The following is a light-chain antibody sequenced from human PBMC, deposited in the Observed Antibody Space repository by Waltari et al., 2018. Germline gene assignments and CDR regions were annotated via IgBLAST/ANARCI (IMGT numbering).Light chain of an antibody. CDR2: AAS. V-gene: IGKV1-8*01. CDR3: QQYYSYLFT. J-gene: IGKJ4*01. Sequence: AIRMTQSPSSLSASTGDRVTITCRASQGISSYLAWYQQKPGKAPKLLIYAASTLQSGVPSRFSGSGSGTDFTLTTSCLQSEDFATYYCQQYYSYLFTFGGGTKVEIK. CDR1: QGISSY.